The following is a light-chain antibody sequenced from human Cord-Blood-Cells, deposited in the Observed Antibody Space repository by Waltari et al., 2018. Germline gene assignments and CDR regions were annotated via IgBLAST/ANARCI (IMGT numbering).Light chain of an antibody. CDR2: DVS. CDR1: SSDVGGYNY. Sequence: QSALTQPASVSGSPGQSITISCTGTSSDVGGYNYASWYQQHPGKAPKLMIYDVSNRPSGVSNRFSGSKSGNTVSLTTSGLQAEDEADYYCSSYTSSSTYVVFGGGTKLTVL. V-gene: IGLV2-14*01. J-gene: IGLJ2*01. CDR3: SSYTSSSTYVV.